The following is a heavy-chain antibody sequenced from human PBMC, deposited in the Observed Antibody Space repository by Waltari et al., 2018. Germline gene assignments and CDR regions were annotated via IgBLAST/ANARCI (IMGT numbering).Heavy chain of an antibody. V-gene: IGHV3-30*18. Sequence: QVQLVESGGGVVQPGRSLRLSCAASGFTFGSYGMHWVRQAPGKGLEWVAVILYEGRGKYYADSVKGRFTISRDNSKNTMDLQMNSLRTEDTAVYYCAKDARDSGYAQYYFEDWGQGTLVTVSS. J-gene: IGHJ4*02. CDR2: ILYEGRGK. CDR3: AKDARDSGYAQYYFED. CDR1: GFTFGSYG. D-gene: IGHD3-22*01.